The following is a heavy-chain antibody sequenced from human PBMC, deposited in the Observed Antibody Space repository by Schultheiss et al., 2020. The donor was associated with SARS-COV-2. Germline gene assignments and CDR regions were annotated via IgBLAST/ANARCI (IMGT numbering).Heavy chain of an antibody. D-gene: IGHD3-3*01. CDR3: WCYDYYGMDV. J-gene: IGHJ6*02. Sequence: SETLSLTCTVSGGSISSYYWSWIRQPPGKGLEWIGYIYYSGSTNYNPSLKSRVTISVDTSKNQFSLKLSSVTAADTAVYYCWCYDYYGMDVWGQGTTVTVS. CDR2: IYYSGST. V-gene: IGHV4-59*01. CDR1: GGSISSYY.